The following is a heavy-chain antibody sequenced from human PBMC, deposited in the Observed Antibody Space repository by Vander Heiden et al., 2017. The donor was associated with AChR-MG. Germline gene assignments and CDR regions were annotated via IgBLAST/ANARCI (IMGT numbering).Heavy chain of an antibody. Sequence: QVQLVQSGAEVKKPGSSVKVSCKASGGTFSSYAISWVRQAPGQGLEWMGGIIPIFGTANYAQKFQGRVTITADESTSTAYMELSSLRSEDTAVYYCARDSQQQLVHVSYDYGMDVWGQGTTVTVSS. J-gene: IGHJ6*02. CDR3: ARDSQQQLVHVSYDYGMDV. CDR1: GGTFSSYA. V-gene: IGHV1-69*01. CDR2: IIPIFGTA. D-gene: IGHD6-13*01.